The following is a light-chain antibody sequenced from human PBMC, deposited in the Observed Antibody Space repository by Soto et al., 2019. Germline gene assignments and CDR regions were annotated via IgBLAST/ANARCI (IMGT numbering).Light chain of an antibody. CDR2: EVT. J-gene: IGLJ1*01. V-gene: IGLV2-14*01. CDR3: SSYTSTGTPV. Sequence: QSVLTQPASVSGSLGQSITMSCTGTSTDVGGYNFVSWYQQHPDKAPKLLIYEVTNWPSGVSNRFSGSKSGNTASLTISGLQAEDEADYYCSSYTSTGTPVFGTGTKVTVL. CDR1: STDVGGYNF.